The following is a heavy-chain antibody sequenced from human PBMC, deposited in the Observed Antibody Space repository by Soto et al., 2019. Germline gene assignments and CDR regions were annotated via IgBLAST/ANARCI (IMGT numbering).Heavy chain of an antibody. CDR3: AAGPDSQDYYDSSGYPDAFDI. V-gene: IGHV1-58*01. D-gene: IGHD3-22*01. CDR1: GFTFTSSA. J-gene: IGHJ3*02. CDR2: IVVGSGNT. Sequence: SVKVSCKASGFTFTSSAVQWVRQARGQRLEWIGWIVVGSGNTNYAQKFQERVTITRDMSTSTAYMELSSLRSEDTAVYYCAAGPDSQDYYDSSGYPDAFDIWGQGTMVTVS.